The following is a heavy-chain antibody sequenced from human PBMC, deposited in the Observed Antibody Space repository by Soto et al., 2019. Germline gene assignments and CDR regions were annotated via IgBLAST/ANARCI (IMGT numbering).Heavy chain of an antibody. J-gene: IGHJ6*02. CDR2: IYDNGTT. CDR1: GLTVSNAY. CDR3: VRPLPSGRNYGLDV. D-gene: IGHD3-10*01. Sequence: PGGSLRLSCAASGLTVSNAYMAWVRQAPGMGLKWVSVIYDNGTTYYADSVKGRFTISRDTSTNTLSLQMDSLRAEDTAVYYCVRPLPSGRNYGLDVWGQGTTVTVSS. V-gene: IGHV3-53*01.